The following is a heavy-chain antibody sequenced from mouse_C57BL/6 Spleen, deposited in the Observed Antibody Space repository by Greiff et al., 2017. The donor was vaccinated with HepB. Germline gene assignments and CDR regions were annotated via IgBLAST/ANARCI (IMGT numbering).Heavy chain of an antibody. CDR3: TRVGRGSSEVYYYAMGY. CDR2: IDPETGGT. Sequence: QVQLKQSGAELVRPGASVTLSCKASGYTFTDYEMHWVKQTPVHGLVWIGAIDPETGGTAYNQKFKGKAILTADKSSSTAYMELRSLTSEDAAVYYCTRVGRGSSEVYYYAMGYWGQGASVTVSS. V-gene: IGHV1-15*01. CDR1: GYTFTDYE. J-gene: IGHJ4*01. D-gene: IGHD1-3*01.